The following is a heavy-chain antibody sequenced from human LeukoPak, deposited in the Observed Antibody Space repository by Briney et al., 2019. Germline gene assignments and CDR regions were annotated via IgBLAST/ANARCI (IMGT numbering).Heavy chain of an antibody. CDR1: GFTFDYFT. V-gene: IGHV3-43*01. D-gene: IGHD5-18*01. CDR3: AKGRRRGYAYGTIDS. Sequence: QAGGSLRLSCAASGFTFDYFTMYWVRQSPGKGLEWVSLISLDGNNAYYADSVRGRFTISRDNSKNFLYLQMNSLTSEDTALYYCAKGRRRGYAYGTIDSWGQGTLVTVSS. CDR2: ISLDGNNA. J-gene: IGHJ4*02.